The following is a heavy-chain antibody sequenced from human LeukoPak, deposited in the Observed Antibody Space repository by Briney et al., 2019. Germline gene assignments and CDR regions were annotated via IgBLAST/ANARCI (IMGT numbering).Heavy chain of an antibody. CDR1: GFSFNNDW. J-gene: IGHJ4*02. D-gene: IGHD2-15*01. CDR3: STGGGTHDY. V-gene: IGHV3-15*01. Sequence: GGSLRLSCAASGFSFNNDWMRWVRQAPGKGLEWVGRIRSRSAGGTTDYGAPVKGRFTNSRDDSKNTLYLQMNSLKTEDTAVYYCSTGGGTHDYWGQGTLVTVSS. CDR2: IRSRSAGGTT.